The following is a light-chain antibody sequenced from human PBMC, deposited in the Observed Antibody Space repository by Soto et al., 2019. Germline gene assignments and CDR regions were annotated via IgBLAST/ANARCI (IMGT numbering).Light chain of an antibody. CDR2: DDS. Sequence: SYELTQPPSVSVAPGQTASVTCGGNILGSKIVHWYQQRPGQAPVLVVSDDSNRPSGIPERCFRSHSGNTATLTISRLEAGDEADYYCQVWDATTDHVLFGGGTKLTVL. CDR3: QVWDATTDHVL. CDR1: ILGSKI. J-gene: IGLJ2*01. V-gene: IGLV3-21*02.